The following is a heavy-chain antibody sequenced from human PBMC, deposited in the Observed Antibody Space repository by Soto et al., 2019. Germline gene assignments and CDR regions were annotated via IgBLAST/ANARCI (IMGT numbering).Heavy chain of an antibody. V-gene: IGHV1-2*04. CDR1: GYPFTGYY. CDR3: ARGGDLYCSGGSCYSWFDP. Sequence: QVQLVQSGAEVKKPGASVKVSCKASGYPFTGYYMHWVRQAPGQGLEWMGWINPNSGGTNYAQKFQGWVTMTRDTSISTAYMELSRLRSDDTAVYYCARGGDLYCSGGSCYSWFDPWGQGTLVTVSS. CDR2: INPNSGGT. J-gene: IGHJ5*02. D-gene: IGHD2-15*01.